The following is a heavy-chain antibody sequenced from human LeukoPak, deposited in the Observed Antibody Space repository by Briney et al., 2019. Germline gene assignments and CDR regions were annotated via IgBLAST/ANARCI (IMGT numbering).Heavy chain of an antibody. V-gene: IGHV1-8*01. CDR1: GYTFTSYD. Sequence: ASVKVSCKASGYTFTSYDINWVRQATGQGLEWLGWMNPSSGNTGYAQKFQGRVTMTRDTSISTAYMELSSLRSEDTAVYYCARVAYYYDSAGLYLSYFYGMDVWGQGTTVTVSS. CDR2: MNPSSGNT. J-gene: IGHJ6*02. D-gene: IGHD3-22*01. CDR3: ARVAYYYDSAGLYLSYFYGMDV.